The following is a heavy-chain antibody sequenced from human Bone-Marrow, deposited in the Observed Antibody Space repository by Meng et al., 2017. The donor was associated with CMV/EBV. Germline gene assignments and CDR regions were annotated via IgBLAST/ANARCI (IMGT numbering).Heavy chain of an antibody. CDR3: ARDMVRGDGYYYGMDV. Sequence: GESLKISCAASGFTVSSNYMSWVRQAPGKGLEWVSVIYSGGSTYYADSVKGRFTISRDNSKNTLYLQMNSLRAEDTAVYYCARDMVRGDGYYYGMDVWGQGTTATVSS. CDR2: IYSGGST. V-gene: IGHV3-66*02. J-gene: IGHJ6*02. CDR1: GFTVSSNY. D-gene: IGHD3-10*01.